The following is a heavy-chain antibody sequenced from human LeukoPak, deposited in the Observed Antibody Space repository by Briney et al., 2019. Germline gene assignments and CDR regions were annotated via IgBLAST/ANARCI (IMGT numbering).Heavy chain of an antibody. J-gene: IGHJ4*02. CDR1: GYTFTGYY. CDR2: INPNSGGT. CDR3: ARAPGYSGYDTLFDY. Sequence: ASVKVSCKASGYTFTGYYMHWVRQAPGQGLEWMGRINPNSGGTNYAQKFQGRVTMTRDTSISTAYMELSRLRSDDTAVYYCARAPGYSGYDTLFDYWGQGTLVTVSS. V-gene: IGHV1-2*06. D-gene: IGHD5-12*01.